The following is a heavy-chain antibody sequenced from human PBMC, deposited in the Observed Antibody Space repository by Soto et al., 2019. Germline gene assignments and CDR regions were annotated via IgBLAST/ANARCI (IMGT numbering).Heavy chain of an antibody. CDR2: LSQTATPI. V-gene: IGHV3-11*01. CDR1: GFTFSAYY. Sequence: PGGSLRLSCAASGFTFSAYYMGWVRLAPGRGLEWVAYLSQTATPIHSAAPARGRYTPSRDTPANSVYLHRSDLRAEDTAMYNCARGSSAFDSWAQGTRFTVS. CDR3: ARGSSAFDS. J-gene: IGHJ5*01.